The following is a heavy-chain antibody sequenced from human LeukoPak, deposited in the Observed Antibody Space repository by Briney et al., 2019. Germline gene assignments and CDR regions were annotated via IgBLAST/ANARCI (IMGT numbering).Heavy chain of an antibody. CDR2: ISSSGNYI. J-gene: IGHJ4*02. CDR1: RFTFSSYS. V-gene: IGHV3-21*01. Sequence: GGSLRLSCAASRFTFSSYSMNWVRQAPGKGLEWVSSISSSGNYIYYADSVKGRFTISRDNAKNSLYLQMNSLRAEDTAVYYRARDSIQQQLVLEDRGYPYYFEHWGQGTLVTVSS. CDR3: ARDSIQQQLVLEDRGYPYYFEH. D-gene: IGHD6-13*01.